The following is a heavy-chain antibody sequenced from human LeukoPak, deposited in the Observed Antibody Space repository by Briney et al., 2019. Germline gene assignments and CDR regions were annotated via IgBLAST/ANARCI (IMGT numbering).Heavy chain of an antibody. CDR3: ARDVGYFDWLYHDAFDI. CDR1: GFTFSSYW. D-gene: IGHD3-9*01. V-gene: IGHV3-7*01. CDR2: IKQDGSEK. J-gene: IGHJ3*02. Sequence: GGSLRLSCAASGFTFSSYWMSWVRQVPGKGLEWVANIKQDGSEKYYVDSVKGRFTISRDNAKNSLYLQMNSLRAEDTAVYYCARDVGYFDWLYHDAFDIWGQGTMVTVSS.